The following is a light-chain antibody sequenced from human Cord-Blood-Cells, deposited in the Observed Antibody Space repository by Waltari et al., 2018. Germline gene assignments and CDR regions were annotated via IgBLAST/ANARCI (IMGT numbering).Light chain of an antibody. Sequence: QSALTQPASVTGSPGQLITLPCTGSSSHASGYNLVSGYQHHPGKDPKLMTYEASKRPSGVSNRFSGSKSGNTASLTISGLQAEDEADYYCCSCAGSSTYGFGTGTKVTVL. CDR1: SSHASGYNL. CDR3: CSCAGSSTYG. J-gene: IGLJ1*01. CDR2: EAS. V-gene: IGLV2-23*01.